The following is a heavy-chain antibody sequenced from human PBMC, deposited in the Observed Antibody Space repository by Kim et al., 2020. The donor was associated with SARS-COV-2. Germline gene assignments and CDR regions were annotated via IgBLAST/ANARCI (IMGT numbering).Heavy chain of an antibody. CDR3: ASTPSAWFGERNFDY. V-gene: IGHV3-11*04. CDR1: GFTFSDYY. J-gene: IGHJ4*02. Sequence: GGSLRLSCAASGFTFSDYYMSWIRQAPGKGLEWVSYISSSGSTIYYADSVKGRFTISRDNAKNSLYLQMNSLRAEDTAVYYCASTPSAWFGERNFDYWGQGTLVTVSS. CDR2: ISSSGSTI. D-gene: IGHD3-10*01.